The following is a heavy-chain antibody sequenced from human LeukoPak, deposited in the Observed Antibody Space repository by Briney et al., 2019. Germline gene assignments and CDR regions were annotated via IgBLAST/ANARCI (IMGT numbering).Heavy chain of an antibody. CDR2: IYTSGST. CDR3: ARDAPHEIAVAGTIDY. D-gene: IGHD6-19*01. Sequence: SETLSLTCTVSGGSISSGSYYWSWIRQPAGKGLEWIGRIYTSGSTNYNPSLKSRVTISVDKSKNQFSLKLSSVTAADTAVYYCARDAPHEIAVAGTIDYWGQGTLVTVSS. J-gene: IGHJ4*02. CDR1: GGSISSGSYY. V-gene: IGHV4-61*02.